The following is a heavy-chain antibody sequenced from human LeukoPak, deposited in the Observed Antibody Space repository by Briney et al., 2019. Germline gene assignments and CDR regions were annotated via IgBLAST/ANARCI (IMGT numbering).Heavy chain of an antibody. V-gene: IGHV1-2*02. CDR1: GYPFTSYG. CDR2: INPNSGGT. J-gene: IGHJ3*02. CDR3: ARDWGPDRRGGDAFDI. Sequence: ASVKVSCKASGYPFTSYGISWVRQAPGQGLEWMGWINPNSGGTNYAQKFQGRVTMTRDTSISTAYMELSRLRSDDTAVYYCARDWGPDRRGGDAFDIWGQGTMVTVSS. D-gene: IGHD3-10*01.